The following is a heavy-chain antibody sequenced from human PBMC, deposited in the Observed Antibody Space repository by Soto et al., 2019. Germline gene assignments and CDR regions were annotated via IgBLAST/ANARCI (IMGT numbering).Heavy chain of an antibody. CDR2: FHYSRST. D-gene: IGHD2-2*02. Sequence: SETLSLTCSVSGGSISGYYLSWIRQPPGKGLEWIGYFHYSRSTNYNPSLKSRVTISVDTSKNQFSLNLSSVTAADTAVYYCARTYTDAFDIWGQGTMVTVSS. J-gene: IGHJ3*02. V-gene: IGHV4-59*01. CDR1: GGSISGYY. CDR3: ARTYTDAFDI.